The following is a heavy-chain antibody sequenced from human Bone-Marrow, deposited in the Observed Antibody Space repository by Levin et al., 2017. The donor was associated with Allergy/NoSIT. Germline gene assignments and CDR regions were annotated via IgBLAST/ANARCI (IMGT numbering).Heavy chain of an antibody. J-gene: IGHJ1*01. CDR3: ARSENSYDSSGEEYFHH. CDR1: GFTFFNYW. CDR2: IKKDGSEK. D-gene: IGHD3-22*01. V-gene: IGHV3-7*01. Sequence: PGGSLRLSCAASGFTFFNYWMTWVRQAPGKGLEWVANIKKDGSEKNYVDSVKGRFTISRDNAKNSLYLQMNSLRAEDTAVYYCARSENSYDSSGEEYFHHWGQGTLVTVSS.